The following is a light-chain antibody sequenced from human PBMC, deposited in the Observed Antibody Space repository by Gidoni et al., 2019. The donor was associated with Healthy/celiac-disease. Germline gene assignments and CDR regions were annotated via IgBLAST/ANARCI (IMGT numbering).Light chain of an antibody. Sequence: NFMLTQPHPVSESSGKTVTISCTRSSGSIASNYVQWYQQRPGSSPTTVIYEDNQRPSGVPDRFSGSIDSSSNSASLTISGLKTEDEADYYCQSYDSSNRVFGGGTKLTVL. CDR1: SGSIASNY. V-gene: IGLV6-57*01. CDR3: QSYDSSNRV. J-gene: IGLJ3*02. CDR2: EDN.